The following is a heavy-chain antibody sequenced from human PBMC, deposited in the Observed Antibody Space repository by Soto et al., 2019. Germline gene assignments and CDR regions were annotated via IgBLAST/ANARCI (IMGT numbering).Heavy chain of an antibody. CDR1: GGTFGNTA. CDR3: ARDGDPGYSFWSGPLGGGRFDP. D-gene: IGHD3-3*01. J-gene: IGHJ5*02. V-gene: IGHV1-69*12. Sequence: QVQLVQSGAEVKEPGSSVNVSCKTSGGTFGNTAVTWVRQAPGQGLEWIGGIVPMFGTANYAQKFRGRVTITADESTSTAYMELSSLRSDDTAVYYCARDGDPGYSFWSGPLGGGRFDPWGQGPLVTVSS. CDR2: IVPMFGTA.